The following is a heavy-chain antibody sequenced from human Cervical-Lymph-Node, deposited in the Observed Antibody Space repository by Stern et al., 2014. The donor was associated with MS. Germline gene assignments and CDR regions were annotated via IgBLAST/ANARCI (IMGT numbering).Heavy chain of an antibody. J-gene: IGHJ3*02. CDR1: EGSLDAYG. CDR3: ARDLNDGFDI. CDR2: NIPVFDRS. V-gene: IGHV1-69*01. Sequence: VQLLESGAEVKQPWSSVKVSCKASEGSLDAYGFSWVRQAPGQGLEWMAANIPVFDRSKYAKNFQVRVTVSADESTSTVYMEMSSLRSEDTAVYYCARDLNDGFDIWGQGTMVTVSS.